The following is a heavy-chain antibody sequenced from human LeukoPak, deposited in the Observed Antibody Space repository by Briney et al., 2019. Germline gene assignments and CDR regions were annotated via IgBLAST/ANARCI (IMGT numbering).Heavy chain of an antibody. V-gene: IGHV3-23*01. Sequence: GGSLRLSCAASGFTFSSYVMNWVRQAPGKGLEWVSGISDSGGGTYYADSVKGRFTIPRDNSKNTLYLQMNSLRAEDTAVYYCAKLPGRAADYWGQGTLVTVSS. CDR2: ISDSGGGT. CDR3: AKLPGRAADY. CDR1: GFTFSSYV. J-gene: IGHJ4*02.